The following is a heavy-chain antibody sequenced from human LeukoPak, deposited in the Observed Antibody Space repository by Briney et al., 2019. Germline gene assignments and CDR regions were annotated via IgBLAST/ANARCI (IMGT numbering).Heavy chain of an antibody. Sequence: QPGGPLRLSCAASGSTFSDYYMDWVRQAPGKGLAWVGRIRNKGESYITKYAASVQGRFTISRDDSGNSLYLQMNSLKTEDTAVYYCARDAHGSYDSWGQGTLVTVSS. CDR2: IRNKGESYIT. V-gene: IGHV3-72*01. CDR1: GSTFSDYY. J-gene: IGHJ5*01. CDR3: ARDAHGSYDS. D-gene: IGHD1-26*01.